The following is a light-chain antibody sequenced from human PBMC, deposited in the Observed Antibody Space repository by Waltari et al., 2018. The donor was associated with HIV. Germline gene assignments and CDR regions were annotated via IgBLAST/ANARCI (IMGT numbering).Light chain of an antibody. CDR2: GIT. Sequence: QSVLTQPPSVSGAPGQRVTISCTGSNSNIGAAYDVHWFQQLPETAPKLVNYGITHRPSGFPDRFSGSKSGTSASLAISGLQAEDEADYYFQSYDSSLSGSVFGGGTKLTVL. J-gene: IGLJ2*01. CDR3: QSYDSSLSGSV. CDR1: NSNIGAAYD. V-gene: IGLV1-40*01.